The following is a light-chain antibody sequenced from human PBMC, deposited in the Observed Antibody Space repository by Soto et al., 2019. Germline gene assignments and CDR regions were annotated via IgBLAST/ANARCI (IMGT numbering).Light chain of an antibody. CDR1: SSDIGGYNY. J-gene: IGLJ1*01. CDR3: SSYRSTTTFGV. V-gene: IGLV2-14*01. Sequence: QSVLTQPASVSGSPGQSITISCTGTSSDIGGYNYVSWYQQHPGKAPKVVIYEVSNRPLGVSNRFSASKSGNTASLIISGLQADDEADYFCSSYRSTTTFGVFGPGTKLTVL. CDR2: EVS.